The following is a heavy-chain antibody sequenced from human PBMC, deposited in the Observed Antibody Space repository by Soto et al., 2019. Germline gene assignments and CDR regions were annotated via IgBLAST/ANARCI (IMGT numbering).Heavy chain of an antibody. CDR1: GFTFSSYA. V-gene: IGHV3-23*01. J-gene: IGHJ4*02. Sequence: EVQLLESGGGLVQPGGSLRLSCAASGFTFSSYAMSWVRQAPGEGLEWVSAISGGTSSTYYADSVKGRFTISRDNSKNTLYLQMNSLRAEETAVYYCAKERWAAAGTPTLDYWGQGTLVTVSS. D-gene: IGHD6-13*01. CDR2: ISGGTSST. CDR3: AKERWAAAGTPTLDY.